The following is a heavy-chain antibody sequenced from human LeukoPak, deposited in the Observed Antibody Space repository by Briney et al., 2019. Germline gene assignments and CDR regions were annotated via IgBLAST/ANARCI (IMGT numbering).Heavy chain of an antibody. V-gene: IGHV1-2*02. CDR2: INPNTGGT. D-gene: IGHD1-1*01. J-gene: IGHJ4*02. CDR3: ARRQGTTLSFDY. CDR1: GYTFTGYY. Sequence: ASVKVSCKASGYTFTGYYMHWVRQAPGQGLEWMGWINPNTGGTNYARQFQGRVTMTRDTSISTAYMELSSLRSDDTAVYYCARRQGTTLSFDYWGQGTLVTVSS.